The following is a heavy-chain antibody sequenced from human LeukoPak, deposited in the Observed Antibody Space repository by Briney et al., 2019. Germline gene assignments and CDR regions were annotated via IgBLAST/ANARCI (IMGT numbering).Heavy chain of an antibody. D-gene: IGHD6-19*01. CDR3: ARSRGAGPGAYFDY. J-gene: IGHJ4*02. V-gene: IGHV3-11*03. CDR1: GFTFGDDY. Sequence: GGSLRLSCAVSGFTFGDDYMSWIRQAPGQGLEWVSYYSNSGGYTYDPDSVAGRFTISRDNAENSLYVQMNSRRAEDTAVYYCARSRGAGPGAYFDYWGQGTLVAVTS. CDR2: YSNSGGYT.